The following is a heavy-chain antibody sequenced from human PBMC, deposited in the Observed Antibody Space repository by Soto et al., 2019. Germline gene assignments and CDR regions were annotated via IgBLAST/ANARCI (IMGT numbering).Heavy chain of an antibody. CDR3: ARGRLVAGTVDS. D-gene: IGHD1-7*01. Sequence: QVQLVQSGAEVKKPGASVKVACKASGYTFTSYDIKWVRQATGQGLEWMGWMNPTTGRTGFAQKFQGMVTMISNTSISAAYLELSRLTSEDTAVYYCARGRLVAGTVDSWGQGTLVTVSS. V-gene: IGHV1-8*01. CDR1: GYTFTSYD. J-gene: IGHJ4*02. CDR2: MNPTTGRT.